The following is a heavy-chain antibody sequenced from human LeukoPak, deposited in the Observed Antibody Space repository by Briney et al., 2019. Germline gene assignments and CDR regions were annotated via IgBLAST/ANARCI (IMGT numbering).Heavy chain of an antibody. CDR2: IYYTGST. V-gene: IGHV4-59*11. D-gene: IGHD6-13*01. Sequence: PSETLSLTCSVSGASISSHYWSWIRQPPGKGLEWIGYIYYTGSTKYNPSLKSRVTMSIDTSKNQFSLKLSSVTAADTAVYYCARFEQQLVEGTYVYYDYYYLDVWGTGTTVTVSS. CDR3: ARFEQQLVEGTYVYYDYYYLDV. CDR1: GASISSHY. J-gene: IGHJ6*03.